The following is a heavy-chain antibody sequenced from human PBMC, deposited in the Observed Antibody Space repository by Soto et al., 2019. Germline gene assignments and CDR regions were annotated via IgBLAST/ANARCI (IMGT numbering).Heavy chain of an antibody. V-gene: IGHV3-23*01. CDR3: APHLWFGELYY. J-gene: IGHJ4*02. Sequence: EVQLLESGGGLVQPGGSLGLSCAASGFTFSSYAMSWVRQAPGKGLEWVSAISGSGGSTYYADSVKGRFTISRDNSKNTLYLRMNSLRAEDTAVYYCAPHLWFGELYYWGQRTLVTVSS. CDR1: GFTFSSYA. D-gene: IGHD3-10*01. CDR2: ISGSGGST.